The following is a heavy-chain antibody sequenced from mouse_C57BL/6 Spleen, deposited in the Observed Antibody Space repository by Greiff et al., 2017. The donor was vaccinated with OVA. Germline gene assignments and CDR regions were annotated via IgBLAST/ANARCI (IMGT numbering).Heavy chain of an antibody. CDR1: GYTFTSYT. Sequence: VKLMESGAELARPGASVKMSCKASGYTFTSYTMHWVKQRPGQGLEWIGYINPSSGYTKYNQKFKDKATLTADKSSSTAYMQLSSLTSEDSAVYYCARSGLYYDYDGGFAYWGQGTLVTVSA. J-gene: IGHJ3*01. V-gene: IGHV1-4*01. CDR2: INPSSGYT. D-gene: IGHD2-4*01. CDR3: ARSGLYYDYDGGFAY.